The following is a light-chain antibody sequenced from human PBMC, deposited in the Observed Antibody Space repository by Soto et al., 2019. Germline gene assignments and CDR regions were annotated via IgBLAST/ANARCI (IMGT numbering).Light chain of an antibody. CDR1: QSVSSSY. Sequence: EIVLTQSPGTLSLSPGERATLSCRASQSVSSSYLAWYQQKPGQAPRLLIYGASSRATGIPDRFSGSGSGTDFTLTIRRLEPEDFAVYYCQQYGSSPYTFGKGTKLAIK. J-gene: IGKJ2*01. CDR3: QQYGSSPYT. CDR2: GAS. V-gene: IGKV3-20*01.